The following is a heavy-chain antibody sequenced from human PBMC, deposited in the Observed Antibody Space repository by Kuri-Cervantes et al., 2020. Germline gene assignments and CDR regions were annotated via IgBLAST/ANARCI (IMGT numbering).Heavy chain of an antibody. J-gene: IGHJ4*02. CDR3: AKGGGERCSGDCSSRVLMS. CDR2: INPNSGGT. Sequence: ASVKVSCKASGYTFTGYYMHWVRQAPGQGLEWMGWINPNSGGTNYAQKFQGRVTMTRDTSISTAYMELSRLRSDDTAVYYCAKGGGERCSGDCSSRVLMSWGQGTLVTVSS. CDR1: GYTFTGYY. D-gene: IGHD2-21*02. V-gene: IGHV1-2*02.